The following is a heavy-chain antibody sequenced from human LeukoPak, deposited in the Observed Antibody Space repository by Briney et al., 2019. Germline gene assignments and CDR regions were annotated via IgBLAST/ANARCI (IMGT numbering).Heavy chain of an antibody. Sequence: PGGSLRLXCVASGFPYSGYWMDWVRQAPGKGMEWVANINQDGTNQYYAASVKGRFSISRDNAKNSLYLQLNSLRAEDTGVYYCSRSLDYLGQGALVTVSS. CDR2: INQDGTNQ. CDR3: SRSLDY. CDR1: GFPYSGYW. J-gene: IGHJ4*02. V-gene: IGHV3-7*01.